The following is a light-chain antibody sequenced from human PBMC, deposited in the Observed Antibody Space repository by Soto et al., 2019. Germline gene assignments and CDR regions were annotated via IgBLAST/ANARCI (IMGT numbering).Light chain of an antibody. CDR2: DVS. CDR3: DSYTSSSSYA. J-gene: IGLJ1*01. CDR1: GSDVGAYRY. Sequence: QSALTQPASVSGSPGQSITISCTGTGSDVGAYRYVSWYQQHPGQAPKLIIYDVSNRPSGVSDRFSGSKSGNTASLTISGLQSEDEAEYYCDSYTSSSSYAFGTGTKVTVL. V-gene: IGLV2-14*01.